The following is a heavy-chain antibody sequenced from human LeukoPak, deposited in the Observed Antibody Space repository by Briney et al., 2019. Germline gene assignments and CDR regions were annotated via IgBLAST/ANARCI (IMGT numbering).Heavy chain of an antibody. CDR3: ARLSGNYRTFDY. CDR2: ISTYNGHT. J-gene: IGHJ4*02. CDR1: GYTFDNYG. D-gene: IGHD1-7*01. V-gene: IGHV1-18*01. Sequence: WASVKVSCTASGYTFDNYGINWVRQAPGQGLEWMGWISTYNGHTDYEHKLQGRVALTTDTSTNTAYMELRRLTSDDTAVYYCARLSGNYRTFDYWGQGSLVIVSS.